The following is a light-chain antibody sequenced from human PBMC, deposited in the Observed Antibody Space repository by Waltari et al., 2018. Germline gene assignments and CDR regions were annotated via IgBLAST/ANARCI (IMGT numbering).Light chain of an antibody. Sequence: DIQMTQSPSTLSASVGDRVTITCRASQSIDTWLAWFQQKPGKVPKLLISKAFTLESGVPSRFSGSRSGTEFTLATSSLQPDDFATYYCQHYYYYSWTFGQGTKVEIK. CDR3: QHYYYYSWT. V-gene: IGKV1-5*03. CDR1: QSIDTW. CDR2: KAF. J-gene: IGKJ1*01.